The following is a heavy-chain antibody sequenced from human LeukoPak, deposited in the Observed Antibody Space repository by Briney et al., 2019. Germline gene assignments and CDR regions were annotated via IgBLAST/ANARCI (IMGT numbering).Heavy chain of an antibody. CDR2: IYPGDSDT. CDR3: ARHVVPYSSGLTGFDY. V-gene: IGHV5-51*01. J-gene: IGHJ4*02. CDR1: GYSLATYW. D-gene: IGHD6-19*01. Sequence: GESLKISCKGSGYSLATYWIGWVRQMPGKGLEWMGIIYPGDSDTRYSPSFQGQVTISVDKSITTAYLQWSSLKASDTATYYCARHVVPYSSGLTGFDYWGQGTLVTVSS.